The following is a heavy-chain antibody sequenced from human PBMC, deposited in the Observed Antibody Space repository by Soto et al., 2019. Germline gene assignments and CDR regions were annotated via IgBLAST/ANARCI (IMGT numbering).Heavy chain of an antibody. CDR2: ISAYNGNT. D-gene: IGHD3-3*01. Sequence: GASGKVSCKASGYTFTSYGISWVRQAPGQGLEWMGWISAYNGNTNYAQKLQGRVTMTTDTSTSTAYMELRSLRSDDTAVYYCAREAPYYDFWSGYTGYYFDYWGQGTLVTVSS. CDR3: AREAPYYDFWSGYTGYYFDY. V-gene: IGHV1-18*01. J-gene: IGHJ4*02. CDR1: GYTFTSYG.